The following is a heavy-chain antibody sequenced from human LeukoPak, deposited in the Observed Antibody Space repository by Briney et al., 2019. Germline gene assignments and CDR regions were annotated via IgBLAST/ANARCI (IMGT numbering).Heavy chain of an antibody. CDR1: GGSISSGGYS. J-gene: IGHJ5*02. D-gene: IGHD3-22*01. CDR2: IYHSGST. V-gene: IGHV4-30-2*01. Sequence: SQTLSLTCAVSGGSISSGGYSWSWIRQPPGKGLEWIGYIYHSGSTYYNPSLKSRVTISVDRAKNQFSLKLSSVTAADTAVYYCARGYYDSSGSNWFDPWGQRTLVTVSS. CDR3: ARGYYDSSGSNWFDP.